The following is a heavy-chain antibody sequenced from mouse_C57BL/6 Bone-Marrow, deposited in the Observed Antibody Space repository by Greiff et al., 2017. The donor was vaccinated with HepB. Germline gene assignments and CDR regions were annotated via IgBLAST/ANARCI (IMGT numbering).Heavy chain of an antibody. V-gene: IGHV1-50*01. CDR2: LDPSDRYT. J-gene: IGHJ3*01. CDR3: ARGKTGTIAY. CDR1: GYTFTSYW. Sequence: QVQLQQPGAELVKPGASVKLSCKASGYTFTSYWMQWVKQRPGQGLEWIGELDPSDRYTNYNQKFTGKATLTVETSASTAYMQLSSLTAEDSAVYYCARGKTGTIAYWGQGTLVTVSA. D-gene: IGHD4-1*01.